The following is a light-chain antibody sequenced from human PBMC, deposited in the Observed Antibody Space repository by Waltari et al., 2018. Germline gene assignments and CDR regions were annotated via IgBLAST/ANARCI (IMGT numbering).Light chain of an antibody. V-gene: IGKV1D-12*01. Sequence: DIQITQSPSSVSASVGDRVTITCRASQVVSSWLAWYQQKPGKAPKLLIYDASSLQSGVPSRFSGSGSGTDFTLTISSLQPDDFATYYCQQTNSFPLTFGGGTKVEIK. CDR2: DAS. J-gene: IGKJ4*01. CDR3: QQTNSFPLT. CDR1: QVVSSW.